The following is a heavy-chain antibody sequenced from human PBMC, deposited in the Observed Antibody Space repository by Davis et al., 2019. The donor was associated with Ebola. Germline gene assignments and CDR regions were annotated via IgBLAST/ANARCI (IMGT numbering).Heavy chain of an antibody. Sequence: SVTVSCKASGGTFSRYAISWVRQAPGQGLEWMGGIIPIFGTANYAQKFQGRVTITADESTSTAYMELSSLRSEDTAVYYCARVLRGYSGYEVDAFDIWGQGTMVTVSS. V-gene: IGHV1-69*13. CDR1: GGTFSRYA. CDR2: IIPIFGTA. CDR3: ARVLRGYSGYEVDAFDI. D-gene: IGHD5-12*01. J-gene: IGHJ3*02.